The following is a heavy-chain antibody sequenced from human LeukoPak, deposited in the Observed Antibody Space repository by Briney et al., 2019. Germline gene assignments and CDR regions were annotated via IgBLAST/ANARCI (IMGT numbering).Heavy chain of an antibody. J-gene: IGHJ5*02. D-gene: IGHD4-23*01. Sequence: SETLSLTCTVSGGSISSYYWSWIGQPAGKGLEWIGEINHSGSTNYDPSLKSRVTISVDTSKNQFSLKLSSVTAADTAVYYCACLTTMGRYWFDPWGQGTLVTVSS. CDR3: ACLTTMGRYWFDP. CDR2: INHSGST. V-gene: IGHV4-34*01. CDR1: GGSISSYY.